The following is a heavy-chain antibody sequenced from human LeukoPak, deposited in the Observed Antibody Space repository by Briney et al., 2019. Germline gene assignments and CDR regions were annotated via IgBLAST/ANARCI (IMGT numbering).Heavy chain of an antibody. CDR3: ARLGVAYSSSSGTDV. Sequence: GEPLEISLKGPGSRFTSYWISGAGKIPGKGRGGMGRIDPSDSYTNYSPSFQGHVTISADKSISTAYLQWSSLKASDTAMYYCARLGVAYSSSSGTDVWGQGTRVSVSS. D-gene: IGHD6-6*01. J-gene: IGHJ6*01. CDR1: GSRFTSYW. CDR2: IDPSDSYT. V-gene: IGHV5-10-1*01.